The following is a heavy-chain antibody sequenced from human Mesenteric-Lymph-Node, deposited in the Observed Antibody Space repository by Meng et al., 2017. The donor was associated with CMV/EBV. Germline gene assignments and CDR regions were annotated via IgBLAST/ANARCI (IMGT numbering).Heavy chain of an antibody. J-gene: IGHJ6*02. V-gene: IGHV3-7*04. CDR3: TRARKVYGMDV. CDR1: GFSFSSYY. Sequence: LSLTCAASGFSFSSYYMSWVRQAPGKGLEWVANIKHDGSEKYYVDSVKGRFTISRDNAKNSLYLQMNSLRAEDTAVYYCTRARKVYGMDVWGQGTTVTVSS. CDR2: IKHDGSEK. D-gene: IGHD1-14*01.